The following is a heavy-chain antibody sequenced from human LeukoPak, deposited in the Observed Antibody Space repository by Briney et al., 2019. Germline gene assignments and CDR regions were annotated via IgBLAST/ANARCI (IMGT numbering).Heavy chain of an antibody. CDR2: ISGSGGST. D-gene: IGHD3-22*01. V-gene: IGHV3-23*01. Sequence: GGSLRLSCAASGFTFSSYAMSWVRQAPGKGLEWVSAISGSGGSTHYADSVKGRFTISRDNSKNTLYLQMNSLRAEDTAVYYCAKDIASSGYYYATLDYWGQGTLVTVSS. CDR1: GFTFSSYA. J-gene: IGHJ4*02. CDR3: AKDIASSGYYYATLDY.